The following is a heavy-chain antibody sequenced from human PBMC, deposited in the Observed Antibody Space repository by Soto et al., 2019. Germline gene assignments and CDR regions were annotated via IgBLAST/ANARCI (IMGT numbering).Heavy chain of an antibody. D-gene: IGHD3-22*01. CDR2: IIPIFGTA. CDR1: GGTFSSYA. CDR3: ARSLGYYDSSGYFTLGY. V-gene: IGHV1-69*13. Sequence: ASVKVSCKASGGTFSSYAISWVRQAPGQGLEWMGGIIPIFGTANYAQKFQGRVTITADESTSTAYMELSSLRSEDTAVYYCARSLGYYDSSGYFTLGYWGQGTLVTVSS. J-gene: IGHJ4*02.